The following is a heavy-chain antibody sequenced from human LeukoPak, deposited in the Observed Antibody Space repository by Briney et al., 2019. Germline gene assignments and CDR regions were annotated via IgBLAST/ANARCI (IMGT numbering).Heavy chain of an antibody. Sequence: SETLSLTCTVSGGSISSYYWSWIRQPPGKGLEWIGHIYYSGSTNYNPSLKSRVTISVDTSKNQFSLKLSSVTAADTAVYYCAREVGYYYGSGGNYYYYGLDVWGQGTTVTVSS. CDR3: AREVGYYYGSGGNYYYYGLDV. D-gene: IGHD3-10*01. CDR1: GGSISSYY. V-gene: IGHV4-59*01. CDR2: IYYSGST. J-gene: IGHJ6*02.